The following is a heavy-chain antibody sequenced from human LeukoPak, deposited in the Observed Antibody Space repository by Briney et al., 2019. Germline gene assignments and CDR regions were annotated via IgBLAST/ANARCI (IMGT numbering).Heavy chain of an antibody. J-gene: IGHJ5*02. CDR3: ARAVTRPYNWFDP. D-gene: IGHD4-17*01. CDR2: ISSSSSYI. V-gene: IGHV3-21*01. CDR1: GFTFSSSW. Sequence: GGSLRLSCATSGFTFSSSWMSWVRQAPGKGLEWVSSISSSSSYIYYADSVKGRFTISRDNAKNSLYLQMNSLRAEDTAVYYCARAVTRPYNWFDPWGQGTLVTVSS.